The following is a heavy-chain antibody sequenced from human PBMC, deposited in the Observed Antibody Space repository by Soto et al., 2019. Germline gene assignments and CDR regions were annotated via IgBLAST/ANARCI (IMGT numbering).Heavy chain of an antibody. CDR2: IYHSGST. CDR1: GGSISSSNW. V-gene: IGHV4-4*02. CDR3: ARSKAAAGNYYYYGMDV. J-gene: IGHJ6*02. Sequence: SETLSLTCAVSGGSISSSNWWSWVRQPPGKGLEWIGEIYHSGSTNYNPSLKSRVTISVDKSKNQFSLKLSSVTAADTAVYYCARSKAAAGNYYYYGMDVWGQGTTVTVSS. D-gene: IGHD6-13*01.